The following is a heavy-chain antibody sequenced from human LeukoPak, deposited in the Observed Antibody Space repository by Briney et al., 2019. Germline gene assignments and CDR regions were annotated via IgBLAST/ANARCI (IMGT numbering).Heavy chain of an antibody. D-gene: IGHD1-26*01. CDR3: ARETSFSGSSYNYYFYYMDV. CDR2: IYTSGST. V-gene: IGHV4-61*02. CDR1: GGSINSGSYY. Sequence: SETLSLTCTVSGGSINSGSYYWTWIRQPAGKGLEWIGRIYTSGSTNYNPSLKSRVTISIDTSKNQFSLKLSSVTAADTAVYYCARETSFSGSSYNYYFYYMDVWGKGTTVTISS. J-gene: IGHJ6*03.